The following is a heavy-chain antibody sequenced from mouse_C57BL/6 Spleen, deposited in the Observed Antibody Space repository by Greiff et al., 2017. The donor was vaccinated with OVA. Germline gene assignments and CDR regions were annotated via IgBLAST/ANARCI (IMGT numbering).Heavy chain of an antibody. CDR1: GYAFSSYW. CDR2: IYPGDGDT. J-gene: IGHJ4*01. D-gene: IGHD1-1*01. CDR3: ACPGSSSYYAMDY. V-gene: IGHV1-80*01. Sequence: VQLQQSGAELVKPGASVKISCKASGYAFSSYWLNWVKQRPGKGLEWIGQIYPGDGDTNYNGKFKGKATLTADKSSSTAYIHLSSLTSENSAVYFCACPGSSSYYAMDYWGQGTSVTVSS.